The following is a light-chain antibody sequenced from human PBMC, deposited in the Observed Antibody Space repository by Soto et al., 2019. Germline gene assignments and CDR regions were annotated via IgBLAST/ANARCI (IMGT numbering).Light chain of an antibody. CDR2: GAS. Sequence: EIVLTQSPGTLSLSPGERATLSCRASQSVSNNYLAWYQQKPGQAPRLLIYGASNRATGIPDRFSGSGSGTDFTLTISRLEPEDFSVYYCQQRIKWPRTFGQGTKVDIK. CDR1: QSVSNNY. V-gene: IGKV3D-20*02. J-gene: IGKJ1*01. CDR3: QQRIKWPRT.